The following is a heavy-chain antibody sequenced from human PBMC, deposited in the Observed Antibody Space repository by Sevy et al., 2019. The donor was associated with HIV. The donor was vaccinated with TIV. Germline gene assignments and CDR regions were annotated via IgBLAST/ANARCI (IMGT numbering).Heavy chain of an antibody. CDR3: ARERGYSDPLYYFDY. D-gene: IGHD5-18*01. CDR1: GYTFTGYY. V-gene: IGHV1-2*06. Sequence: ASVKVSCKASGYTFTGYYMHWVRQAPGQGLEWMGRINPNSGGTNYAQKFQGRVTMTRDTSISTAYMELSRLRSDDTAVCYCARERGYSDPLYYFDYWGQGTLVTVSS. CDR2: INPNSGGT. J-gene: IGHJ4*02.